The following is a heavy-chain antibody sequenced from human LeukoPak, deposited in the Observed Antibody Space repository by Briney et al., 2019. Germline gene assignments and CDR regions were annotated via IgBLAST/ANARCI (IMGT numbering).Heavy chain of an antibody. J-gene: IGHJ4*02. V-gene: IGHV1-2*02. Sequence: ASVKVSCKASGYTFTDYYLHWVRQAPGQGLEWMGWINPNSGGTNYAQKFQGRVTMTRDTSISTAYMELSRLRSDDTAVYYCARNCGGDCFYSPRFDYWGQGTLVTVSS. CDR1: GYTFTDYY. CDR2: INPNSGGT. D-gene: IGHD2-21*02. CDR3: ARNCGGDCFYSPRFDY.